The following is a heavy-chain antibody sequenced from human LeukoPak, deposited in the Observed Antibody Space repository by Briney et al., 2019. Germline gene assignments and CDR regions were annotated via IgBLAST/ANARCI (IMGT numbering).Heavy chain of an antibody. D-gene: IGHD5-12*01. V-gene: IGHV1-2*02. CDR2: INPNSGGT. CDR1: GYTFTGYY. J-gene: IGHJ4*02. CDR3: ARGATIKGFYFDY. Sequence: ASVKVSCKASGYTFTGYYMHWVRQAPGQGLEWMGWINPNSGGTNYAQKFQGRVTMTRDTSISTAYMELSRLRSDDTAVYYCARGATIKGFYFDYWGQGTLVTVPS.